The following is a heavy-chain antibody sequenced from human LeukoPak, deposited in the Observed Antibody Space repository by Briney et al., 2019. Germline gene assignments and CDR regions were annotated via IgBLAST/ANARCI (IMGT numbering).Heavy chain of an antibody. J-gene: IGHJ5*02. CDR1: GGSISSGDYY. Sequence: PSETLSLTCTVSGGSISSGDYYWSWIRQPPGKGLEWIGYIYYSGSTYYNPSLRSRVTISVDTSKNQFSLKLSSVTAADTAVYYCARALDLNWFDPWGQGTLVTVSS. CDR3: ARALDLNWFDP. CDR2: IYYSGST. D-gene: IGHD1-1*01. V-gene: IGHV4-30-4*01.